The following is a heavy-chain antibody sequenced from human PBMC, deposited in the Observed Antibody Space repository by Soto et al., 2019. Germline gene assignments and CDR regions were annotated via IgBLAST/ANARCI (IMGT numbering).Heavy chain of an antibody. Sequence: GGSLRLSCAASGFTFSSYEMNWVRQAPGKGLEWVSYISSSGSTIYYADSVKGRFTISRDNAKNSLYLQMNSLRAEDTAVYYCARDALNSTGYYRYAAFDIWGQGTMVTV. V-gene: IGHV3-48*03. CDR1: GFTFSSYE. CDR3: ARDALNSTGYYRYAAFDI. J-gene: IGHJ3*02. CDR2: ISSSGSTI. D-gene: IGHD3-22*01.